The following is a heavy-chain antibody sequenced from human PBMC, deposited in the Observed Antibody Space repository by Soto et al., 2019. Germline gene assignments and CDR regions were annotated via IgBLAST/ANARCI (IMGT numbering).Heavy chain of an antibody. D-gene: IGHD1-26*01. CDR3: ARTGSGSLDAFDI. V-gene: IGHV4-34*01. Sequence: QVQLQQWGAGLLKPSETLSLTCAVYGGSFSGYYWSWIRQPPGKGLEWIGEINHSGSTNYNPSLKGRVTISVDTSKNQFSLKLSSVTAADTAVYYCARTGSGSLDAFDIWGQGTMVTVSS. CDR1: GGSFSGYY. J-gene: IGHJ3*02. CDR2: INHSGST.